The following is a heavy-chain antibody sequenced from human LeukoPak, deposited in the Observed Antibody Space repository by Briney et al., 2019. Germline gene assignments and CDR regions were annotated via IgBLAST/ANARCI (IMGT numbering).Heavy chain of an antibody. D-gene: IGHD6-13*01. CDR2: IYYSGST. J-gene: IGHJ3*02. CDR3: AREGIAAAGFGGDAFDI. CDR1: GGSISSGDYY. V-gene: IGHV4-30-4*08. Sequence: PSQTLSLTCTVSGGSISSGDYYWSWIRQPPGKGLEWIGYIYYSGSTYYTPSLKSRVTISVDTSKNQFSLKLSSVTAADTAVYYCAREGIAAAGFGGDAFDIWGQGTMVTVSS.